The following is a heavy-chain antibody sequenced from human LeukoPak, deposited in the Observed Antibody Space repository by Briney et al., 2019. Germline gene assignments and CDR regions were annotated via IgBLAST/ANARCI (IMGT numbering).Heavy chain of an antibody. CDR3: AKDGQRLVRGYFDY. CDR1: GFTFSSYA. CDR2: ISGSGGST. D-gene: IGHD6-13*01. V-gene: IGHV3-23*01. Sequence: AGGSLRLSCAASGFTFSSYAMSWVRQAPVKGLEWVSAISGSGGSTYYADSVKGRFTISRDNSKNTLYLQMNSLRAEDTAVYYCAKDGQRLVRGYFDYWGQGTLVTVSS. J-gene: IGHJ4*02.